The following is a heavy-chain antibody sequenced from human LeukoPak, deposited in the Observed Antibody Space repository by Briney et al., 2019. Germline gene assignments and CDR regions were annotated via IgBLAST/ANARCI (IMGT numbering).Heavy chain of an antibody. Sequence: SVKVSCKASGGTFSSYAISWVRQAPGQGLEWMGRIIPILGIANYAQKFQGRVTITADKSTSTAYMELSSLGSEDTAVYYCARFSYGGSERSFDYWGQGTLVTVSS. V-gene: IGHV1-69*04. CDR1: GGTFSSYA. CDR2: IIPILGIA. CDR3: ARFSYGGSERSFDY. D-gene: IGHD4-23*01. J-gene: IGHJ4*02.